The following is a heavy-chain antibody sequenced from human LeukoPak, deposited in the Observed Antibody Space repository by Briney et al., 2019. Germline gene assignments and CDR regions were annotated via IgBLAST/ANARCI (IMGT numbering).Heavy chain of an antibody. CDR3: ARGRHLSYYCTNGVCYSSYFDY. Sequence: SETLSLTCTVSGGSISSGSYYWSWIRQPPGKGLEWIGEINHSGSTNYNPSLKSRVTISVDTSKNQFSLKLSSVTAADTAVYYCARGRHLSYYCTNGVCYSSYFDYWGQGTLVTVSS. CDR1: GGSISSGSYY. CDR2: INHSGST. J-gene: IGHJ4*02. V-gene: IGHV4-39*07. D-gene: IGHD2-8*01.